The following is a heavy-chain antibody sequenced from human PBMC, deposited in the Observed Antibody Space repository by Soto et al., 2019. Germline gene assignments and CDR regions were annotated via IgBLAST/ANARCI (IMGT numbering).Heavy chain of an antibody. J-gene: IGHJ4*02. CDR2: IYYSGST. CDR1: GGSISSSSYY. CDR3: ATLSEYSSSWMRVPYDY. V-gene: IGHV4-39*01. Sequence: QLQLQESGPGLVKPSETLSLTCTVSGGSISSSSYYWGWIRQPPGKGLEWIGSIYYSGSTYYNPSLKSRVTISVDTSKNQFSLKLSSVTAADTAVYYCATLSEYSSSWMRVPYDYWGQGTLVTVSS. D-gene: IGHD6-13*01.